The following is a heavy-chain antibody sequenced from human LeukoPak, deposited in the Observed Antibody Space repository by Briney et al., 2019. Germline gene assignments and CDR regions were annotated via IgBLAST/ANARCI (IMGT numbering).Heavy chain of an antibody. J-gene: IGHJ5*02. V-gene: IGHV3-20*04. CDR3: SRAHYSGSFRS. Sequence: GGSLRLSCAASGFIFDDYGMSWVRQAPGKGQEWVSGINWNGGSTGYADSVKGRFTISRDNAKNSLYLQMNSLRAEDTALYYCSRAHYSGSFRSWGQGTLVTVSS. CDR1: GFIFDDYG. CDR2: INWNGGST. D-gene: IGHD1-26*01.